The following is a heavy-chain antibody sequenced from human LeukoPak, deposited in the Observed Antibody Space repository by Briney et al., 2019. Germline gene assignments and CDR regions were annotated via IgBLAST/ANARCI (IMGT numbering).Heavy chain of an antibody. CDR1: GGTFSSYA. J-gene: IGHJ6*02. V-gene: IGHV1-69*13. CDR3: ARSSVHPSLYYYGMDV. Sequence: SVKVSCKASGGTFSSYAISWVRQAPGQGLEWMGGIIPIFGTANNAQKFQGRVTITADESTSTAYMELSSLRSEDTAVYYCARSSVHPSLYYYGMDVWGQGTTVTVSS. D-gene: IGHD1-1*01. CDR2: IIPIFGTA.